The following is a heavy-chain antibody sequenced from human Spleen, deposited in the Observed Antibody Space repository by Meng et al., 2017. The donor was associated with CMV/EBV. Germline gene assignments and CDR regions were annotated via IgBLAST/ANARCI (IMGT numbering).Heavy chain of an antibody. CDR1: RFSSYA. V-gene: IGHV3-30*14. J-gene: IGHJ4*02. Sequence: GESLKISCVASRFSSYAMHWVRQAPGKGLEWVAVISYDESNTYYADSVKGRFTISRDNLKNTLYLQMDSLRAEDTAVYYCARDRGELMYYLDYWGQGTLVTVSS. CDR2: ISYDESNT. D-gene: IGHD1-26*01. CDR3: ARDRGELMYYLDY.